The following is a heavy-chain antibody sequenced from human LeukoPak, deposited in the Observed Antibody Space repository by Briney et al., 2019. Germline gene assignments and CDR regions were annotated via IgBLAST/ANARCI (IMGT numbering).Heavy chain of an antibody. J-gene: IGHJ4*02. Sequence: GGSLRLSCTASGFTFGSYAMTWVRRALGKGLEWVSSIVGSGGNTYYADSVKGRFTISRDNSKSTLSLQMNSLRAEDTAVYYCGKDSRGSSVRAFDCWGQGILVTVSS. V-gene: IGHV3-23*01. CDR3: GKDSRGSSVRAFDC. D-gene: IGHD5/OR15-5a*01. CDR2: IVGSGGNT. CDR1: GFTFGSYA.